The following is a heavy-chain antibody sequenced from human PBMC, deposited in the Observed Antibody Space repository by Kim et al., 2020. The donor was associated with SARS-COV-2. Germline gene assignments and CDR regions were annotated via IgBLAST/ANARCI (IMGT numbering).Heavy chain of an antibody. CDR2: INSRSSTI. Sequence: GGSLRLSCAASGFTFSSYSMNWVRQAPGKGLEWVSYINSRSSTIHYADSVKGRFTISRDNAKNSLYLQMNSLRDEDTAVYYCARAGVTVTTSSSSRGMDVWGQGTTVTVSS. V-gene: IGHV3-48*02. D-gene: IGHD4-17*01. J-gene: IGHJ6*02. CDR3: ARAGVTVTTSSSSRGMDV. CDR1: GFTFSSYS.